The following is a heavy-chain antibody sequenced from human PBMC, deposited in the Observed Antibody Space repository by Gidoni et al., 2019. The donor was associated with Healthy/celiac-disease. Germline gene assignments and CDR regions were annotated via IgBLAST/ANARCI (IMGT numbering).Heavy chain of an antibody. CDR2: IYYSGST. CDR3: ARHEVDSSGYYPTLHWYFDL. D-gene: IGHD3-22*01. Sequence: QLQLQESGPGLVKPSETLSLTCTVSGGSIRSSSYYWGWIRQPPGKGLEWIGSIYYSGSTYYNPSLKSRVTISVDTSKNQFSLKLSSVTAADTAVYYCARHEVDSSGYYPTLHWYFDLWGRGTLVTVSS. CDR1: GGSIRSSSYY. J-gene: IGHJ2*01. V-gene: IGHV4-39*01.